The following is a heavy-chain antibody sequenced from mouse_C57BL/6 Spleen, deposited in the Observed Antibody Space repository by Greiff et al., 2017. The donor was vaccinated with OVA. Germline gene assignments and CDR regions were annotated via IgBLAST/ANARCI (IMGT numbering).Heavy chain of an antibody. CDR1: GYTFTDYN. CDR3: ARSYGTTVVATDY. D-gene: IGHD1-1*01. Sequence: EVKLQQSGPELVKPGASVKMSCKASGYTFTDYNMHWVKQSHGKSLEWIGYINPNNGGTSYNQKFKGKATLTVNKSSSTAYMELRSLTSEDSAVYYCARSYGTTVVATDYWGQGTTLTVSS. CDR2: INPNNGGT. V-gene: IGHV1-22*01. J-gene: IGHJ2*01.